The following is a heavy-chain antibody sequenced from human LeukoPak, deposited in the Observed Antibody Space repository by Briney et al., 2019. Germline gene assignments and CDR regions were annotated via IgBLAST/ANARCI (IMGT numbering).Heavy chain of an antibody. V-gene: IGHV3-74*01. Sequence: PGGSLRLSCAASGFAFSSNWMHWVRHAPGTGLVWVAGIKSDGGTTNYADSVKGRFTISRDNAKNTLFLQMDSLRAEDTAVYFCARDTSSYFNYWGQGTLVTVSS. J-gene: IGHJ4*02. CDR3: ARDTSSYFNY. D-gene: IGHD3-22*01. CDR2: IKSDGGTT. CDR1: GFAFSSNW.